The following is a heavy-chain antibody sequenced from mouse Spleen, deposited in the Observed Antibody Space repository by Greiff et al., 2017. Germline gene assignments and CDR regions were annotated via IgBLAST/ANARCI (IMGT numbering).Heavy chain of an antibody. Sequence: DVKLVESGGGLVKPGGSLKLSCAASGFTFSSYAMSWVRQTPEKRLEWVATISDGGSYTYYPDNVKGRFTISRDNAKNNLYLQMSHLKSEDTAMYYCARVLGRDAMDYWGQGTSVTVSS. CDR3: ARVLGRDAMDY. D-gene: IGHD4-1*01. CDR2: ISDGGSYT. CDR1: GFTFSSYA. V-gene: IGHV5-4*03. J-gene: IGHJ4*01.